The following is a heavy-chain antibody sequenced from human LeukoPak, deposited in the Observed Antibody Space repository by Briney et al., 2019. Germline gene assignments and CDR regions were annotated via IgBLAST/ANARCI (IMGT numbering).Heavy chain of an antibody. CDR2: IIPIFGTA. CDR3: ARDSLYYYDSSGYYNLGY. J-gene: IGHJ4*02. Sequence: ASVKVSCKASGGTFSSYAISWVRRAPGQGLEWMGGIIPIFGTANYAQKFQGRVTITADESTSTAYMELSSLRSEDTAVYYCARDSLYYYDSSGYYNLGYWGQGTLVTVSS. V-gene: IGHV1-69*13. D-gene: IGHD3-22*01. CDR1: GGTFSSYA.